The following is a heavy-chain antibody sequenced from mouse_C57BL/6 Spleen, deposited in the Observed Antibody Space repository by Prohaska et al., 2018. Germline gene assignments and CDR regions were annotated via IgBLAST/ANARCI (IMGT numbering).Heavy chain of an antibody. D-gene: IGHD2-3*01. CDR2: IKTYSGEP. CDR3: DSGGDGYLYAIYY. V-gene: IGHV9-2*01. CDR1: VSTVTEYP. Sequence: QIQFVQSGPELKKPGETVKISCTASVSTVTEYPMHRVKQAPGKGFKWMGWIKTYSGEPTYADYFKGRFDFALETAASTAYLEINSLKNEDTATYLCDSGGDGYLYAIYYCGQGTSVTVSS. J-gene: IGHJ4*01.